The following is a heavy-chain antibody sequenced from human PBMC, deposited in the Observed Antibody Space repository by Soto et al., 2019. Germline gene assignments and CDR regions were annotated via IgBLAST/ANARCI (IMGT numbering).Heavy chain of an antibody. Sequence: SETLSLTCTVSGGSISSDGYYWSWIRLHPGKGLEWIGYIYYSGSTYYKQSLKSRVIKSVDASKQQLSLKLSSVTAANTAVYYCGRSPLTSIKFYFNRGGQETRVT. CDR3: GRSPLTSIKFYFNR. CDR1: GGSISSDGYY. J-gene: IGHJ4*02. D-gene: IGHD3-10*01. V-gene: IGHV4-31*03. CDR2: IYYSGST.